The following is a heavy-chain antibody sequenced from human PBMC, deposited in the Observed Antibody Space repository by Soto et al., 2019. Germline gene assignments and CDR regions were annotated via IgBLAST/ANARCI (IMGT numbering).Heavy chain of an antibody. CDR3: ARGSTYYDSSGPPKFDY. Sequence: QVQLQQWGAGLLKPSETLSLTCAVYGGSFSGYYWSWIRQPPGKGLEWIEEINHSGSTNYNPSLKRRVTITVDTSKSQFSLELSSVTAADTAMYYCARGSTYYDSSGPPKFDYWGQGTLVTVSS. D-gene: IGHD3-22*01. CDR1: GGSFSGYY. J-gene: IGHJ4*02. CDR2: INHSGST. V-gene: IGHV4-34*01.